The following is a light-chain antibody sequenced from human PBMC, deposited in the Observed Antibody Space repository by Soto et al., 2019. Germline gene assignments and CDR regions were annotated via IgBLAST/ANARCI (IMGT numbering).Light chain of an antibody. CDR2: EVS. Sequence: QSALTQPASVSGSPGQSITISCTGTSSDIGGHKYVSWYQQHPGKAPKLMIFEVSNRPSGVSNRFSGSKSGNTASLTISGLQADDEADYYCSSYTSSGTLVVFGGGTKLTGL. CDR1: SSDIGGHKY. CDR3: SSYTSSGTLVV. J-gene: IGLJ2*01. V-gene: IGLV2-14*01.